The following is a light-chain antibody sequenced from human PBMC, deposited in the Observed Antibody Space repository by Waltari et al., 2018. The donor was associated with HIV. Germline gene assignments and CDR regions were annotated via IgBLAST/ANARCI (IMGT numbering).Light chain of an antibody. J-gene: IGLJ3*02. CDR3: AAWDDSLSGGV. V-gene: IGLV1-47*01. CDR1: SSNIGSKY. CDR2: RNN. Sequence: QSVLTPPPSASGTPGQRVTIPCSGSSSNIGSKYVYWYQHLTGTAPKLLIYRNNQRPSGVPDRFSGSKSGTSASLAISGLRSEDEADYYCAAWDDSLSGGVFGGGTKLTVL.